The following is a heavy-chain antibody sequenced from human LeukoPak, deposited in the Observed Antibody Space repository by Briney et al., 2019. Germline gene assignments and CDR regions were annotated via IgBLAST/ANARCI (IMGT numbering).Heavy chain of an antibody. CDR1: GFTFSAYT. J-gene: IGHJ4*02. CDR3: ARVAQYYYDSSGYYCPDY. CDR2: ISSSSTYK. V-gene: IGHV3-21*01. Sequence: GGSLRLSCAASGFTFSAYTMNWVRQAPGKGLEWVSSISSSSTYKYYADSVKGRFTISRDNAQNSVYLQMNSLRAEDTAVYYCARVAQYYYDSSGYYCPDYWGQGTLVTVSS. D-gene: IGHD3-22*01.